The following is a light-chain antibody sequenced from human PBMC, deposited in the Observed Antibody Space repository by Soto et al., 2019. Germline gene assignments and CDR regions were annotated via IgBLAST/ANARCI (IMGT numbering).Light chain of an antibody. V-gene: IGKV3-15*01. CDR2: GAS. CDR1: QSVRGN. Sequence: EIVLTQSPATLSVSPKERATLSCRASQSVRGNLAWYQQKPGQSPRLLIYGASSRATGIPARFSGSGSGTEFTLTISSLQSEDFAVYYCQQYGSSGTFGQGTKVDIK. J-gene: IGKJ1*01. CDR3: QQYGSSGT.